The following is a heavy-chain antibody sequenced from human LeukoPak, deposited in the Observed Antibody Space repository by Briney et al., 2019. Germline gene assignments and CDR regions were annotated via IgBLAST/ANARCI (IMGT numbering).Heavy chain of an antibody. V-gene: IGHV1-69*05. CDR2: IIPMFGTS. Sequence: SVKVSCKASGGNFISYAVSWVRQAPGQGLEWMGGIIPMFGTSNYAQKFQGRVTITTDESTTTAYMELSSLSSEDTAVYYCATYTLSQFWSGYYHFDYWAREPWSPSPQ. CDR3: ATYTLSQFWSGYYHFDY. CDR1: GGNFISYA. J-gene: IGHJ4*02. D-gene: IGHD3-3*01.